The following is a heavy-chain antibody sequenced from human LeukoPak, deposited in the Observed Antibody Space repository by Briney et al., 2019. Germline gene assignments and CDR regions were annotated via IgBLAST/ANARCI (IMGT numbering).Heavy chain of an antibody. V-gene: IGHV1-18*01. Sequence: ASVKVSYKASGYTFTSYGISWVRQAPGQGLEWMGWISAYNGNTNYAQKLQGRVTMTTDTSTSTAYMELSSLRSEDTAVYYCARDNSVRDEAWWFNPWGQGTLVTVSS. CDR1: GYTFTSYG. J-gene: IGHJ5*02. CDR3: ARDNSVRDEAWWFNP. CDR2: ISAYNGNT. D-gene: IGHD5-24*01.